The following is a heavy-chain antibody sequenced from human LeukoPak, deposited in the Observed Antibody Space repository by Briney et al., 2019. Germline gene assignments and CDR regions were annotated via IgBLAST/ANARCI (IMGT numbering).Heavy chain of an antibody. CDR1: GFTFSSYW. V-gene: IGHV3-74*01. D-gene: IGHD1-20*01. CDR3: ARVPPYNWNPDY. CDR2: INSDGSST. Sequence: GGSLRLSCAASGFTFSSYWMHWVRQAPGKGLVWVSRINSDGSSTSYADSVKGRSTISRDNAKNPLYLQMNSLRAEDTAVYYCARVPPYNWNPDYWGQGTLVTVSS. J-gene: IGHJ4*02.